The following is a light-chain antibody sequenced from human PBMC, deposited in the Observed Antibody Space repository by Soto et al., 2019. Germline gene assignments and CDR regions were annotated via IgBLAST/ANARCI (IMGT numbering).Light chain of an antibody. Sequence: EVVMTQSPGTLSLSPGVRGTLSCRASQSVAANYLAWYQQKRGQAPRLLIYGASSRATGIPARFSGSGSGTDFTLTISRLEPEDFSVYYCHQYGSLPRTFGQGTKLDIK. V-gene: IGKV3-20*01. CDR1: QSVAANY. J-gene: IGKJ1*01. CDR2: GAS. CDR3: HQYGSLPRT.